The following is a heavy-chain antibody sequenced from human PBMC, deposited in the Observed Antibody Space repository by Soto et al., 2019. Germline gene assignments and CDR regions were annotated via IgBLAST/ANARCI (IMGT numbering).Heavy chain of an antibody. Sequence: EVQLVESGGGLVQPGGSLRLSCAASGFTFSSYWMHWVRQAPGKGLVWVSRINSDGSSTSYADSVKGRFTISRDNAKNTPYLQMNSLRAEDTAVYYCARAGGYSGYDYGMDVWGQGTTVTVSS. CDR3: ARAGGYSGYDYGMDV. CDR1: GFTFSSYW. V-gene: IGHV3-74*01. CDR2: INSDGSST. D-gene: IGHD5-12*01. J-gene: IGHJ6*02.